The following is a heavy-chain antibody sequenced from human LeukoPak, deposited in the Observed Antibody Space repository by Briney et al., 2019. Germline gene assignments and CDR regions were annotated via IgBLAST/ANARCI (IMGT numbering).Heavy chain of an antibody. CDR3: ASQGGSFCSSTSCSPQDYYYYMDV. D-gene: IGHD2-2*01. CDR1: GGSISSYY. CDR2: IYYSGST. J-gene: IGHJ6*03. V-gene: IGHV4-59*01. Sequence: SETLSLTCTVSGGSISSYYWSWIRQPPGKGLEWIGYIYYSGSTNYNPSLKSRVTISVDTSKNQFSLKLSSVTAADTAVYDCASQGGSFCSSTSCSPQDYYYYMDVWGKGTTVTVSS.